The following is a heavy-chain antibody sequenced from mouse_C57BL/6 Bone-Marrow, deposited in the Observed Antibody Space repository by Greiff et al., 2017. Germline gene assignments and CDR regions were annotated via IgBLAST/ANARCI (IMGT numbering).Heavy chain of an antibody. CDR3: VRQGWLLQFAY. J-gene: IGHJ3*01. CDR1: GFSFNTYA. Sequence: EVQGVESGGGLVQPKGSLKLSCAASGFSFNTYAMNWVRQAPGKGLEWVARIRSKSNNYATYYADSVKDRFTISRDDSESMLYLQMNNLKTEDTAMYYCVRQGWLLQFAYWGQGTLVTVSA. V-gene: IGHV10-1*01. CDR2: IRSKSNNYAT. D-gene: IGHD2-3*01.